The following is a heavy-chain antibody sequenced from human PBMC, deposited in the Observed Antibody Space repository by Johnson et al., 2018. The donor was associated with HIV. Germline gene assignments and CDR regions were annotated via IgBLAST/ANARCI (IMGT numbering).Heavy chain of an antibody. J-gene: IGHJ3*02. Sequence: VQLVESGGGLVQPGGSLRLSCAASGFTFSSNWMNWVRQAPGKGLEWVANIKEDGSEKYYVDSVKGRFTISRDNAKNLLYLQMNSLRAEDTAVFYCARTSEWATYQDAFDIWGQGTMVSVSS. CDR1: GFTFSSNW. D-gene: IGHD1-26*01. CDR3: ARTSEWATYQDAFDI. CDR2: IKEDGSEK. V-gene: IGHV3-7*05.